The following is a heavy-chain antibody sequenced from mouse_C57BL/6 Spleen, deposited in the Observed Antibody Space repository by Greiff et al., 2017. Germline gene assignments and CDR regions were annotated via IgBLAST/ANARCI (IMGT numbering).Heavy chain of an antibody. J-gene: IGHJ1*03. CDR3: ARRGYDGLDWYCDV. Sequence: QVQLQQSDAELVKPGASVKISCKVSGYTFTDHTIHWVQQRPEQGLEWIGYIYPRGGSTKYHEKFKGKVTLTADKTYSTAYMQLNSLKSEDSAVYFCARRGYDGLDWYCDVWGTGTTVTVSS. D-gene: IGHD2-3*01. CDR2: IYPRGGST. V-gene: IGHV1-78*01. CDR1: GYTFTDHT.